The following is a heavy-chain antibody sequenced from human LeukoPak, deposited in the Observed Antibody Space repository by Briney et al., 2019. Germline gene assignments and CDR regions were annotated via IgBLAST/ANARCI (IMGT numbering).Heavy chain of an antibody. Sequence: SETLSLTCTVSGVSISSSIYYWGWVRQPPGKGLEWIGSIYYTGSTYYNPSLKSRVTMSIDTSKKQFSLKLSSVTAADTAVYYCARDIGSQMSTISDWFDPWGQGTLVSVSS. D-gene: IGHD5-24*01. CDR1: GVSISSSIYY. CDR2: IYYTGST. J-gene: IGHJ5*02. CDR3: ARDIGSQMSTISDWFDP. V-gene: IGHV4-39*07.